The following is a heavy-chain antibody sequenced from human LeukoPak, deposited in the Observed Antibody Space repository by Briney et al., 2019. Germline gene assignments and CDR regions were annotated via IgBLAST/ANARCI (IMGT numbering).Heavy chain of an antibody. Sequence: SVKVSCKASGGTFSSYAISWVRQAPGQGLEWMGGIIPIFGTANYAQKFQGRVTITADESTSTAYMELSSLRSEDTAVYYCARCPGLRYFDWLHNWFDPWDQGTLVTVSS. J-gene: IGHJ5*02. CDR1: GGTFSSYA. CDR2: IIPIFGTA. D-gene: IGHD3-9*01. CDR3: ARCPGLRYFDWLHNWFDP. V-gene: IGHV1-69*01.